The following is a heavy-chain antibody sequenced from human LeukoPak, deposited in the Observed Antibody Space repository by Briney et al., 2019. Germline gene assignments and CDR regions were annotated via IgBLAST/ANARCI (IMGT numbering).Heavy chain of an antibody. CDR1: GFTFSSYS. J-gene: IGHJ6*02. Sequence: GGSLRLSCAASGFTFSSYSMNWVRQAPGKGLEWVSYISSSSSTIYYADSVKGRFAISRDNAKNSLYLQMNSLRAEDTAVYYCAKEGPALGYSSSWYEGYYGMDVWGQGTTVTVSS. CDR3: AKEGPALGYSSSWYEGYYGMDV. V-gene: IGHV3-48*01. CDR2: ISSSSSTI. D-gene: IGHD6-13*01.